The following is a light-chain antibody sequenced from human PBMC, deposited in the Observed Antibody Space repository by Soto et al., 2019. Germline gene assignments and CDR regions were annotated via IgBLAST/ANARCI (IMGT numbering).Light chain of an antibody. CDR1: QSISTY. Sequence: DIQMTQSPSSLSASVGDRVTITCRASQSISTYLNWYQQKPGKAPKVLMYAASSLQSGVPSRFSGSGSGTDFTLTISSLQPEDFATYYCQQSYSTPTFGGGTKVEIK. J-gene: IGKJ4*01. V-gene: IGKV1-39*01. CDR2: AAS. CDR3: QQSYSTPT.